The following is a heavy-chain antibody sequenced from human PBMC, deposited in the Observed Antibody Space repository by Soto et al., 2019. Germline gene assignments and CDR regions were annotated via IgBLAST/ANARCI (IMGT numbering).Heavy chain of an antibody. V-gene: IGHV3-53*04. D-gene: IGHD3-3*01. CDR3: ARASYDFWSGYWSYFDD. CDR1: GFTVSSNY. J-gene: IGHJ4*02. Sequence: GGSLRLSCAASGFTVSSNYMSWVRQAPGKGLEWVSVIYSGGSTYYADSVKGRFTISRHNSKNTLYLQMNSLRAEDTAVYYCARASYDFWSGYWSYFDDWGQGTLVTVSS. CDR2: IYSGGST.